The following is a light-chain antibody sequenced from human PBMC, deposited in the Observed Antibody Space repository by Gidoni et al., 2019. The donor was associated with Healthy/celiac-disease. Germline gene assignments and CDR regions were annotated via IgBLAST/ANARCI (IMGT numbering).Light chain of an antibody. V-gene: IGLV3-25*03. CDR1: ALPKQY. J-gene: IGLJ2*01. Sequence: SYELTQPPSVSVSPGQTARITCSGDALPKQYAYWYQQKPGQAPVLVIYKDSERPSGIPERFSGSSSGTTVTLTISGVKAEDEADYYCQSADSSGTFLGGGTKLTVL. CDR2: KDS. CDR3: QSADSSGTF.